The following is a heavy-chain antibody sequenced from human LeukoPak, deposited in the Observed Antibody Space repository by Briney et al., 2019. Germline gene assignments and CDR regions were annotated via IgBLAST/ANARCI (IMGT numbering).Heavy chain of an antibody. J-gene: IGHJ4*02. Sequence: GGSLRLSCVASGLTFSSYGMSWVRQAPGKGLEWVSSISGRGTSTFYADSVKGRFTISRDNSKNTVYLQLSNLRVADTAVYYCAKLEDWGQGTLVAVSS. CDR2: ISGRGTST. CDR1: GLTFSSYG. D-gene: IGHD1-1*01. V-gene: IGHV3-23*05. CDR3: AKLED.